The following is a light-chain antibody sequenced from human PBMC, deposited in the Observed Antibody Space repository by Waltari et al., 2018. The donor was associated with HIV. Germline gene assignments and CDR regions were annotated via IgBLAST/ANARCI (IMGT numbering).Light chain of an antibody. J-gene: IGLJ2*01. CDR1: SSTIVTNY. CDR3: AAWDDSLSAWL. Sequence: QSVLTQPPSASGTPGQRVPISCSGRSSTIVTNYVSWYKQFPGTAPELVVYHTNQRPLGVPDRFSGSKSGTSASLAISGLRSEDEADYYCAAWDDSLSAWLFGGGTRLNVL. CDR2: HTN. V-gene: IGLV1-47*01.